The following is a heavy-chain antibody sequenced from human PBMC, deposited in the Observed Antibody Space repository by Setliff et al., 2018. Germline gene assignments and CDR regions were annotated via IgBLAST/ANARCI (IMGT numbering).Heavy chain of an antibody. CDR1: GGTFSDYY. Sequence: PSETLSLTCAASGGTFSDYYWTWIRQPPGKGLEWIGEINHSRSTNYNPSLKSRVIISVDTSKNQFSLQLTSVTAADTAVYYCARTGTYRYFDYWGQGTPVTVSS. CDR2: INHSRST. D-gene: IGHD1-1*01. J-gene: IGHJ4*02. V-gene: IGHV4-34*01. CDR3: ARTGTYRYFDY.